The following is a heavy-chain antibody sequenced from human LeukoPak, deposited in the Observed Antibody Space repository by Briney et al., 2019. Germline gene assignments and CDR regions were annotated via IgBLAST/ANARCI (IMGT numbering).Heavy chain of an antibody. V-gene: IGHV3-30-3*01. CDR2: ISYDRSNK. D-gene: IGHD4-23*01. CDR1: GFTFNTYA. Sequence: GGSLRLSCVASGFTFNTYAMHWVRQAPGKGLEWVAVISYDRSNKYYAESVKGRFTISRDNSKSTLYLQMNSLRAEDTAVYYCARESTVVTTGDYWGQGTLVTVSS. CDR3: ARESTVVTTGDY. J-gene: IGHJ4*02.